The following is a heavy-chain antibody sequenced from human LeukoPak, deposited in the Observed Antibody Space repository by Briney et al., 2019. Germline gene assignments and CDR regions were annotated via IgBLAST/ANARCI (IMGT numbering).Heavy chain of an antibody. CDR2: INTDGSDT. D-gene: IGHD6-19*01. CDR1: GFTFRRYW. CDR3: ARDESVTGPTTFDY. V-gene: IGHV3-74*01. Sequence: GGSLRLPCAASGFTFRRYWMHWVRQAPGKGPVWVSRINTDGSDTIYADSVKGRFTISRDNAKNTLFLQMNSLRAEDTAVYYCARDESVTGPTTFDYWGQGTLVTVFS. J-gene: IGHJ4*02.